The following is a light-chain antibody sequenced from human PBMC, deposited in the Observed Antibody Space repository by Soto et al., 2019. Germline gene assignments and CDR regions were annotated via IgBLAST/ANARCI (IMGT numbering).Light chain of an antibody. CDR1: QSVGKY. CDR3: QQYGHSPKT. Sequence: EIVMTQSPATLSLSPGERATLSCRASQSVGKYLVWYQQKPGQAPRLLIYDASNRATGIPDRFSGSGSGTDFTLTISSLEPEDFAVYYCQQYGHSPKTFGQGTKVDIK. V-gene: IGKV3-20*01. J-gene: IGKJ1*01. CDR2: DAS.